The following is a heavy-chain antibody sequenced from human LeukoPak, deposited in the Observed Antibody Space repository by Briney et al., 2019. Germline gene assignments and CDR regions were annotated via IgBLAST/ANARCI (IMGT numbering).Heavy chain of an antibody. D-gene: IGHD4-17*01. J-gene: IGHJ3*02. CDR3: ARDLTTVTKGFDI. Sequence: PSETLSLTCAVYGGSLSGYYWSWIRQPPGKGLEWIGEINHSGSTNYNPSLKSRVTISVDTSKNQFSLKLSSVTAADTAVYYCARDLTTVTKGFDIWGQGTMVTVSS. V-gene: IGHV4-34*01. CDR2: INHSGST. CDR1: GGSLSGYY.